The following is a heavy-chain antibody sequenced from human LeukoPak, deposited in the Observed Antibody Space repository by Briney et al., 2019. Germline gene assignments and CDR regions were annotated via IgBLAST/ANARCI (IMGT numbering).Heavy chain of an antibody. V-gene: IGHV3-23*01. D-gene: IGHD2-15*01. J-gene: IGHJ4*02. CDR1: GFTFSSYG. CDR2: ISGSGGST. Sequence: GGSLRLSCAASGFTFSSYGMSWVRQAPGKWLEWVSAISGSGGSTYYADSVKGRFTISRDNSKDTLYLQMNSLRAEDTAVYYCAKDFSGRSYSSGLCDYWGQGTLVTVSS. CDR3: AKDFSGRSYSSGLCDY.